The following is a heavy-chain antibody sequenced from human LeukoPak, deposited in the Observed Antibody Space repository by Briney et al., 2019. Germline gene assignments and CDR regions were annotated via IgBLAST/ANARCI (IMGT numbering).Heavy chain of an antibody. CDR1: GFTFDDYA. V-gene: IGHV3-9*01. CDR3: AKGDYYGSGSYYFDY. J-gene: IGHJ4*02. Sequence: GRSLRLSCAASGFTFDDYAMHWVRQAPGKGLEWISGISWNSGSIGYADSVKGRFTISRDNAKNSLYLQMNSLRAEDTALYYCAKGDYYGSGSYYFDYRGPGTLVTVSP. CDR2: ISWNSGSI. D-gene: IGHD3-10*01.